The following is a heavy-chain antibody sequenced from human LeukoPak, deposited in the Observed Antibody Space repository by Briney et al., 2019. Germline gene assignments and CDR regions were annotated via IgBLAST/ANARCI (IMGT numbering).Heavy chain of an antibody. V-gene: IGHV3-7*01. CDR2: KDKDGSEK. Sequence: GSLRLSCTHPGVTFSNSWMRWVRQAPGKGLGWVASKDKDGSEKRYVDSAKGRFTISRDNTKNSVYLQMTSLGAEDTAVYYCATYTQYFGAPGTDYWGQGTLVTVSS. CDR1: GVTFSNSW. D-gene: IGHD3-10*01. CDR3: ATYTQYFGAPGTDY. J-gene: IGHJ4*02.